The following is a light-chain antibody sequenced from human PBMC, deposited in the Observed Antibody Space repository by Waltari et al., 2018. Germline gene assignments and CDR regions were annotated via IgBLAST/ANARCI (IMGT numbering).Light chain of an antibody. CDR3: QQSDSTAFT. J-gene: IGKJ4*01. CDR2: AAS. Sequence: DIQMTQSPSSLSASVGDRVTITCRASQSISSYLNWYQQKPGKAPKLLIYAASSLQSGVPSRFSGSGSGTDFTLTISSLQPEDFATYYCQQSDSTAFTFGGGTKVEIK. CDR1: QSISSY. V-gene: IGKV1-39*01.